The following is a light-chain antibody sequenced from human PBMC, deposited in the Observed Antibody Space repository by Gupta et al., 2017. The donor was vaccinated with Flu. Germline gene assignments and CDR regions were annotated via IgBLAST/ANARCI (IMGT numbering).Light chain of an antibody. J-gene: IGKJ2*01. Sequence: EIVLTQSPGTLSLSPGERATLSCRARQSVSNNYLAWYQQKLGQSPRLLIYGASSRATGIPDRFSGSGSGTDFTLTISRLEPEDFAVFYCQQDSGSLQTFGQGTKMEIK. CDR3: QQDSGSLQT. CDR1: QSVSNNY. V-gene: IGKV3-20*01. CDR2: GAS.